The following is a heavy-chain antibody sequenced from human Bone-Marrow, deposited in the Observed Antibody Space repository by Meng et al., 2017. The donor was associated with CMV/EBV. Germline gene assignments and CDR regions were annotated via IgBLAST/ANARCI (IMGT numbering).Heavy chain of an antibody. CDR1: GFTFSGCA. CDR3: ARGPPRRQWLAY. J-gene: IGHJ4*02. D-gene: IGHD6-19*01. Sequence: WAAAGFTFSGCAMHWVRQAQGKGLGWVAVISNDGSDKYCADSMEGRFTNSRDNSKNTLYLQMNSLGAEGAAVYYCARGPPRRQWLAYWGQGALVTVSS. CDR2: ISNDGSDK. V-gene: IGHV3-30*04.